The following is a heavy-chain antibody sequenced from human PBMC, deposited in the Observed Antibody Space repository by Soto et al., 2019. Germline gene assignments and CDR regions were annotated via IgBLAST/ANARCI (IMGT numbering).Heavy chain of an antibody. V-gene: IGHV1-18*04. CDR2: ISAYNGNT. J-gene: IGHJ6*02. CDR3: ARGILRYFDWLLPGCYYYYGMDV. Sequence: ASVKVSCKASGYTFTSYGISWVRQAPGQGLEWMGWISAYNGNTNYAQKLQGRVTMTTDTSTSTAYMELRSLRSDDTAVYYCARGILRYFDWLLPGCYYYYGMDVWGQGTTVTVSS. D-gene: IGHD3-9*01. CDR1: GYTFTSYG.